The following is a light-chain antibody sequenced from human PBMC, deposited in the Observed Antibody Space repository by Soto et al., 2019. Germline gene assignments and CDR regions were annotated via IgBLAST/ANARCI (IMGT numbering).Light chain of an antibody. Sequence: EIVVTQSPATLSVSPGERATLSCRASQSVSSNLAWYQQKPGQAPRLLIYGASTRATGIPARFSGSGSGTEFTLPISTLQSEDFAVYYCQQYNNWPRTFGQGTKVDIK. J-gene: IGKJ1*01. CDR3: QQYNNWPRT. V-gene: IGKV3-15*01. CDR2: GAS. CDR1: QSVSSN.